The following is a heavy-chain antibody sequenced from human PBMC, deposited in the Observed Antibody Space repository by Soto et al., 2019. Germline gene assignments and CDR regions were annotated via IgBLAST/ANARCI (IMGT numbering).Heavy chain of an antibody. D-gene: IGHD1-1*01. V-gene: IGHV1-8*01. J-gene: IGHJ5*02. CDR3: ARVGTGSENYQWFDT. Sequence: QVQLVQSGAEVKKPGASVKVSCKASGYTFTNYDINWVRQATGQGLEWMGWMNPNTDNTGYAQNFQGRVTMTRDTSISTAYMELSSLRSEDTAVYYCARVGTGSENYQWFDTWGQGTLVTVSS. CDR1: GYTFTNYD. CDR2: MNPNTDNT.